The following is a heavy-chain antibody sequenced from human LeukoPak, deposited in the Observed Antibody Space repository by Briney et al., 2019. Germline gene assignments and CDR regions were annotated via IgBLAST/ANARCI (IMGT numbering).Heavy chain of an antibody. CDR1: GFNFNNYW. CDR3: AGHSFDTVDAFDV. J-gene: IGHJ3*01. D-gene: IGHD2-2*02. CDR2: IYPGDYDT. V-gene: IGHV5-51*01. Sequence: GEPLKISCEASGFNFNNYWVGWVRQMPGKGLEWMGIIYPGDYDTRYSPSFQGHVTISVDKSISTAYLQWRSLRASDTAMYFCAGHSFDTVDAFDVWGQGTIVTVPA.